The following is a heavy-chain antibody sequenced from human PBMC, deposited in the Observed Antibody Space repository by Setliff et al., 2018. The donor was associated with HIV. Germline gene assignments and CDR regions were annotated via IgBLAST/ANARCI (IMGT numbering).Heavy chain of an antibody. V-gene: IGHV1-18*04. J-gene: IGHJ3*02. CDR3: ARKGTGDAFDI. D-gene: IGHD1-1*01. CDR2: ISPDNANT. CDR1: GYTFTDYF. Sequence: VASVKVSCKSSGYTFTDYFMHWVRQAPGQGLEWMGWISPDNANTRISQKLKGRVTMTTDTSTSTAYMDVRSRRSDDTAVYYCARKGTGDAFDIWGQGTMVTVSS.